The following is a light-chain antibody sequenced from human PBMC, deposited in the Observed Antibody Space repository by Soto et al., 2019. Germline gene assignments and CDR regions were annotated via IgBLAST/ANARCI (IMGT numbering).Light chain of an antibody. J-gene: IGKJ1*01. CDR3: QQYNNYWT. Sequence: DIQMTQSASTLSASLGDRVTITCRAGQSISSWLAWYQQKPGKAPKLLIYDASSLESGVPSRFSGSGSATEFTLTISSLKPDDFATYYCQQYNNYWTFGQGTKVDIK. V-gene: IGKV1-5*01. CDR2: DAS. CDR1: QSISSW.